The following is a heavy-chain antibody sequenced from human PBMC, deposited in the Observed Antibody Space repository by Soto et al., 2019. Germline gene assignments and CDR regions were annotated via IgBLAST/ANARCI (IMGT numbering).Heavy chain of an antibody. V-gene: IGHV3-9*01. Sequence: AGGSLRLSCAASGSTFDDYAMHWVRQAPGKGLEWVSGISWNSGSIGYADSVKGRFTISRDNAKNSLYLQMNSLRAEDTALYYCAKDIAAKLYYYYGMDVWGQGTTVTVSS. CDR2: ISWNSGSI. CDR3: AKDIAAKLYYYYGMDV. D-gene: IGHD6-6*01. J-gene: IGHJ6*02. CDR1: GSTFDDYA.